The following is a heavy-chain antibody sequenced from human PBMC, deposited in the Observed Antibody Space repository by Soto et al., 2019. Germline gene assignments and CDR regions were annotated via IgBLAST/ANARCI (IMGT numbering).Heavy chain of an antibody. Sequence: DVQLLESGGGLVQPGGSLTLSCAASRFIFSDYAMNWVRQAPGKGLEWVSSIGGGNTDRYYADSVKCRFIISRDNSKNTMYLQMNSLRDDDPAVYYCAKDAVSYNGKWDWFDSWGQGTLVIVS. CDR1: RFIFSDYA. CDR2: IGGGNTDR. J-gene: IGHJ5*01. CDR3: AKDAVSYNGKWDWFDS. V-gene: IGHV3-23*01. D-gene: IGHD1-26*01.